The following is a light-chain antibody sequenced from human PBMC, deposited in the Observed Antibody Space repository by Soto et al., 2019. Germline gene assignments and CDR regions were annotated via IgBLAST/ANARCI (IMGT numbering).Light chain of an antibody. J-gene: IGKJ1*01. Sequence: EIVLTQSPGTLSLSPGERATLSCRASQSVSNNYLAWYQRKPGQAPRLLIYGASSRATGIPGRFSGSGSGTDFTLTITRQEPEDFAVYYCQQYGSSPPTFGQGTKVEIK. CDR1: QSVSNNY. V-gene: IGKV3-20*01. CDR3: QQYGSSPPT. CDR2: GAS.